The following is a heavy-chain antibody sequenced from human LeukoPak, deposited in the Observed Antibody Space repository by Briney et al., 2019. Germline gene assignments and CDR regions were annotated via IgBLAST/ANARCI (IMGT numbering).Heavy chain of an antibody. Sequence: GGSLRLSCAASGFTFRDYWMSWVRQAQGNGLEWVAKIDFHGSEKYYVDSVKGRFTISRDNAKNSLYLQMHSLRAEDTAVYYCARKATIIDYWGQGTLVTVSS. D-gene: IGHD5-12*01. J-gene: IGHJ4*02. CDR1: GFTFRDYW. CDR2: IDFHGSEK. CDR3: ARKATIIDY. V-gene: IGHV3-7*04.